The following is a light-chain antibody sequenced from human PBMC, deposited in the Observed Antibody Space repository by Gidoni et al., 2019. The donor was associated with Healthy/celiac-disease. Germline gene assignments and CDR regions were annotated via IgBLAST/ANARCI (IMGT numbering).Light chain of an antibody. CDR2: GKN. CDR1: SLRSYY. CDR3: NSRDSSGNHWV. V-gene: IGLV3-19*01. Sequence: SSALTQDPAVSVALGQTVRITCQGDSLRSYYASWYQQKPGQAPVLVIYGKNNRPSGIPDRFSGCSSGNTASLTITGAQAEDEADYYCNSRDSSGNHWVFGGGTKLTVL. J-gene: IGLJ3*02.